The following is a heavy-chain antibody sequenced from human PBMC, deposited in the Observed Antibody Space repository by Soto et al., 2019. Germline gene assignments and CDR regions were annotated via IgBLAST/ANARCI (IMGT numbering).Heavy chain of an antibody. J-gene: IGHJ5*02. CDR3: ARHAQVANRVAFPFDP. CDR1: RDSIISNTYY. CDR2: ISYSGTTS. V-gene: IGHV4-39*01. D-gene: IGHD3-3*02. Sequence: PSETLSLTCTVSRDSIISNTYYWAWIRQPPGKGLEWIGSISYSGTTSYYNPSLKSRVTISVDTSKNQFSLKLNSVTAADTAVYYCARHAQVANRVAFPFDPWGQGTLVTVSS.